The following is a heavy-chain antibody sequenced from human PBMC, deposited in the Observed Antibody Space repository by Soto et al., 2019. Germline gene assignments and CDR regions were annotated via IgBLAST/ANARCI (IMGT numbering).Heavy chain of an antibody. D-gene: IGHD6-19*01. CDR2: INPSGGST. CDR3: ARGIAVAGTGVYYYYYGMDV. CDR1: GYTFTSYY. Sequence: ASVKVSCKASGYTFTSYYMHWVRQAPGQGLEWMGIINPSGGSTSYAQKFQGRVTMTRDTSTSTVYMELSSLRSEDTAVYYCARGIAVAGTGVYYYYYGMDVWGQGTTVTVSS. V-gene: IGHV1-46*01. J-gene: IGHJ6*02.